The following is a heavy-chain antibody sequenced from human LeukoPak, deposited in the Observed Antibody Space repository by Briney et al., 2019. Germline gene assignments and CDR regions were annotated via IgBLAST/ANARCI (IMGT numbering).Heavy chain of an antibody. D-gene: IGHD5-24*01. J-gene: IGHJ6*03. CDR3: ARHSGDGYNSFYYYYYMDV. V-gene: IGHV4-39*01. CDR1: GGSISSSSYY. CDR2: IYYSGST. Sequence: NPSETLSLTCTVSGGSISSSSYYWGWIRQPPGKGLEWIGSIYYSGSTHYNPSLKSRVTSCVDTSKNQFSLKLSSGTAADTAVYYCARHSGDGYNSFYYYYYMDVWGKGTTVTVSS.